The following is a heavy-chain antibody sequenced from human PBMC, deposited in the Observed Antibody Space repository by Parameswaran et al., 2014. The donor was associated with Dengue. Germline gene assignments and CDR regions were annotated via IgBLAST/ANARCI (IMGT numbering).Heavy chain of an antibody. CDR3: ARGRRWDYYGSGSYYKGKYYYYGMDV. Sequence: VRQIPGKGLEWIGEINHSGSTNYNPSLKSRVTISVDTSKNQFSLKLSSVTTADTAVYYCARGRRWDYYGSGSYYKGKYYYYGMDVWGQGTTVTVSS. D-gene: IGHD3-10*01. CDR2: INHSGST. J-gene: IGHJ6*02. V-gene: IGHV4-34*01.